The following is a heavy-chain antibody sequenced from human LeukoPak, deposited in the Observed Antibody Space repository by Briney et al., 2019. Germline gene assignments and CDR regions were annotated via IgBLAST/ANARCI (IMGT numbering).Heavy chain of an antibody. J-gene: IGHJ4*02. V-gene: IGHV3-21*01. CDR1: GFTFSNAW. Sequence: PGGSLRLSCAASGFTFSNAWMTWVRQAPGKGLEWVSSISSSSSYIYYADSVKGRFTISRDNAKNSLYLQMNSLRAEDTAVYYCARGLTSGFDYWGQGTLVTVSS. CDR2: ISSSSSYI. D-gene: IGHD7-27*01. CDR3: ARGLTSGFDY.